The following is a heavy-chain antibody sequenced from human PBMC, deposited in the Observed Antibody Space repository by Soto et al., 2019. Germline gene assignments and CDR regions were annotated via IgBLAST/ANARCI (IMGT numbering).Heavy chain of an antibody. CDR3: AREGPAVGAFDI. D-gene: IGHD1-26*01. CDR2: TRNKANSYTT. V-gene: IGHV3-72*01. J-gene: IGHJ3*02. Sequence: PGGSLRLSCAASGFTFSDHYMDWVRQAPGKGLEWVGRTRNKANSYTTEYAASVKGRFTISRDDSKNSLYLQMNSLKTEDTAVYYCAREGPAVGAFDIWGQGTVVTVSS. CDR1: GFTFSDHY.